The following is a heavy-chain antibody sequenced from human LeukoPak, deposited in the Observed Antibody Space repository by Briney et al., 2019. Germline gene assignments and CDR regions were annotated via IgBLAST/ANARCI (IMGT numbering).Heavy chain of an antibody. Sequence: GGSLRLSCAASGFTFSDYYMSWIRQAPGKGLEWVSYISSSGSTIYYADSVKGRFTISRDNAKNSLYLQMNSLRAEDTAVYYCARLALWFGESNYFDYWGQGTLVTVSS. CDR3: ARLALWFGESNYFDY. CDR1: GFTFSDYY. CDR2: ISSSGSTI. V-gene: IGHV3-11*01. D-gene: IGHD3-10*01. J-gene: IGHJ4*02.